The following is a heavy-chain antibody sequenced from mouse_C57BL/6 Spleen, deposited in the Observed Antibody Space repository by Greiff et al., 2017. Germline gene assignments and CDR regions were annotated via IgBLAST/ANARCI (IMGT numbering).Heavy chain of an antibody. CDR3: ARAGNYLYYFDY. CDR2: INPYNGGT. J-gene: IGHJ2*01. CDR1: GYTFTDYY. Sequence: EVQLQESGPVLVKPGASVKMSCKASGYTFTDYYMNWVKQSHGKSLEWIGVINPYNGGTSYNQKFKGKATLTVDKSSSTAYMELNSLTSEDSAVYYCARAGNYLYYFDYWGQGTTLTVSS. V-gene: IGHV1-19*01. D-gene: IGHD2-1*01.